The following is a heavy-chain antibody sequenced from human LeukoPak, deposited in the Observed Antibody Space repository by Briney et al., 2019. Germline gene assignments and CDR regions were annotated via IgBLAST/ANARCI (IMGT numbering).Heavy chain of an antibody. CDR2: IYTSGST. D-gene: IGHD2-21*01. CDR3: ARDSPRIGWFDP. J-gene: IGHJ5*02. Sequence: PSETLSLTCAVYGGSFSGYYWSWIRQPAGKGLEWIGRIYTSGSTKYNPSLKSRVTISVDTSKNQFSLKLSSVTAADTAVYYCARDSPRIGWFDPWGQGTLVTVSS. V-gene: IGHV4-4*07. CDR1: GGSFSGYY.